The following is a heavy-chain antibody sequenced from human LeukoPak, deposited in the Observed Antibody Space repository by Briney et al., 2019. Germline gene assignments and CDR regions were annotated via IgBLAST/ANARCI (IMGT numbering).Heavy chain of an antibody. J-gene: IGHJ4*02. V-gene: IGHV4-59*13. CDR2: IYYSGST. CDR3: VRGYEIAAR. D-gene: IGHD6-13*01. CDR1: GGSIGTYY. Sequence: PSETLSLTCTVSGGSIGTYYWSWIRQPPGKGLEWIGHIYYSGSTNYNPYLKSRVTISVDTSKNQFSLKLSSVTAADTAVYYCVRGYEIAARWGQGTLVTVSS.